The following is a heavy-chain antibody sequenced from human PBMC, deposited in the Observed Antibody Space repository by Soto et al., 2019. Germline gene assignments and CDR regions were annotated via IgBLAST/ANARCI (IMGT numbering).Heavy chain of an antibody. D-gene: IGHD5-18*01. CDR3: ARAGYSFETGYYFDF. J-gene: IGHJ4*02. CDR2: MYYSGST. Sequence: PSETLSLTCTVSGGSISGYYWTWIRQPPGKGLEWIGYMYYSGSTNYNPSLRSRVTMSVDTSKNQFSLKLSSVTAADTAVYYCARAGYSFETGYYFDFWGQGTLVTVSS. V-gene: IGHV4-59*01. CDR1: GGSISGYY.